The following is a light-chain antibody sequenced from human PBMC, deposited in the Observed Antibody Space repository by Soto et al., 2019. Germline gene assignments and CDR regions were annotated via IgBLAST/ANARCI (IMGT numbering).Light chain of an antibody. CDR3: QQYNNWPPIT. V-gene: IGKV3-15*01. CDR2: GAS. Sequence: ELVMTQSPATLSVSPGERATLSCRASQSVSSNLAWYQQTPCQAPRLLIYGASTRSTGIPARFSGSGSGTEFTLTISSLQSEDFAVYYCQQYNNWPPITLGQGTRLEIK. J-gene: IGKJ5*01. CDR1: QSVSSN.